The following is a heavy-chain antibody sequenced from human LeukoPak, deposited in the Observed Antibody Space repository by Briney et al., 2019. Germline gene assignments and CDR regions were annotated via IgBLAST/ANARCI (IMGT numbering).Heavy chain of an antibody. D-gene: IGHD2-15*01. V-gene: IGHV3-30*03. CDR2: ISYDGTNK. J-gene: IGHJ3*02. CDR1: GFTFSSYG. CDR3: ARDCSSSAFDI. Sequence: GGSLRLSCAASGFTFSSYGMHWVRQASGKGLEWVAVISYDGTNKYYADSEKGRFTISRDNSKNTLYLQVNSLRAEDTAVYYCARDCSSSAFDIWGQGTMVTVSS.